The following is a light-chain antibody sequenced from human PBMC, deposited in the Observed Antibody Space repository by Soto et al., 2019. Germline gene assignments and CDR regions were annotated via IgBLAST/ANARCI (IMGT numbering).Light chain of an antibody. Sequence: EIVLTQSPGTLSLSPGESATLSCRASQSVDNNYVAWYQQKPGQAPTLLIHGASYRAAGIPDRFSGSGSGTDFTLTISRLEPEDFAVFHCQQYGNSPDTFGQGTKLEI. CDR1: QSVDNNY. CDR3: QQYGNSPDT. CDR2: GAS. J-gene: IGKJ2*01. V-gene: IGKV3-20*01.